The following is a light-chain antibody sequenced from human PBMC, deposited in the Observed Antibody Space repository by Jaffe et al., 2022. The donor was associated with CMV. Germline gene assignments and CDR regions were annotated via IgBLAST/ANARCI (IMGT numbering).Light chain of an antibody. Sequence: DIQLTQSPPFLSASEGDRVTITCRASQEISTYLAWYQQRPGKAPKLLIYAASTLQSGVPSRFSGSGSGTEFTLTITTLQPEDFATYFCQQLNDYPLTFGGGTKVEIK. CDR1: QEISTY. CDR3: QQLNDYPLT. V-gene: IGKV1-9*01. CDR2: AAS. J-gene: IGKJ4*01.